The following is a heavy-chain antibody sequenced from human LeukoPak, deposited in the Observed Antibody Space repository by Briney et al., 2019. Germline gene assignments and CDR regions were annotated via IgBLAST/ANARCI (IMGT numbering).Heavy chain of an antibody. CDR3: AKDRYSYAFEYSDS. CDR1: EFTFSSYG. J-gene: IGHJ4*02. V-gene: IGHV3-30*18. D-gene: IGHD5-18*01. CDR2: ISNDGSKK. Sequence: GGSLRLSCAASEFTFSSYGMHWVRQAPGKGLDWVAVISNDGSKKYYADSVKGRFTISRDNSKNTLSLQVSSLRTEDTAVYYCAKDRYSYAFEYSDSWGQGTLVTVSS.